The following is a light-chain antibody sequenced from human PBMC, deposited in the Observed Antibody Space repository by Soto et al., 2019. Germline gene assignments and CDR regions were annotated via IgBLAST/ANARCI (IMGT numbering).Light chain of an antibody. CDR1: QSVSSN. V-gene: IGKV3-15*01. Sequence: EIVMTQSPATLSVSPGERATLSCRASQSVSSNLACYQQKPGQAPRHLIYGASTRATGIPARFSGSGSGTDFTLTISRLQSEDFAVYSCQQYNNWPTYTFGQGTKLEIK. J-gene: IGKJ2*01. CDR3: QQYNNWPTYT. CDR2: GAS.